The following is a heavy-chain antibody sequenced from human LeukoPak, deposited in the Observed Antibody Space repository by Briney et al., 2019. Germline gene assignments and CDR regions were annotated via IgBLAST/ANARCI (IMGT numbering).Heavy chain of an antibody. V-gene: IGHV4-39*01. J-gene: IGHJ4*02. Sequence: SETLSLTCSVSGGSISSSDYYWAWIRQSPGKGLEWIGTVHYSGSPYYSPSLKSRVTISVDKSKNQFSLNLSSVTAADTAVYYCYSAFDWFNFDYWGQGTLVTVSS. CDR2: VHYSGSP. CDR3: YSAFDWFNFDY. CDR1: GGSISSSDYY. D-gene: IGHD3-9*01.